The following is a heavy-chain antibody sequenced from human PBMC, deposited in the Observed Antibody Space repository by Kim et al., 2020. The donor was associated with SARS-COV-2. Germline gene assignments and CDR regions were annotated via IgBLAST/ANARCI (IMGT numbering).Heavy chain of an antibody. CDR2: IGTAGDT. CDR1: GFTFSSYD. Sequence: GGSLRLSCAASGFTFSSYDMHWVRQATGKGLEWVSAIGTAGDTYYPGSVKGRFTISRENAKNSLYLQMNSLRAGDTAVYYCARARAAVSSSWWAPFDPWGQGTLVTVSS. D-gene: IGHD6-13*01. V-gene: IGHV3-13*04. CDR3: ARARAAVSSSWWAPFDP. J-gene: IGHJ5*02.